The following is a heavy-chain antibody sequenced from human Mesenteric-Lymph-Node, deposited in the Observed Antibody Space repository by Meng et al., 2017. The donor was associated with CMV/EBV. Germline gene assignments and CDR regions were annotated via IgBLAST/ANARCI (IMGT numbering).Heavy chain of an antibody. Sequence: ETLSLTCAASGFTFSSYSMNWVRQAPGKGLEWVPSISSSSSYIYYADSVKGRFTISRDNAKNSLYLQMNSLRAEDTAVYYCANSGLSGITRWGQGTLVTVSS. CDR3: ANSGLSGITR. D-gene: IGHD1-14*01. CDR2: ISSSSSYI. V-gene: IGHV3-21*01. CDR1: GFTFSSYS. J-gene: IGHJ4*02.